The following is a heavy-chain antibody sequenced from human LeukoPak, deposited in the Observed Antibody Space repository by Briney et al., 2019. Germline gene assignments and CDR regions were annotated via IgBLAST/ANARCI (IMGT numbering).Heavy chain of an antibody. V-gene: IGHV3-7*01. Sequence: GGSLRLSCAASGFTFSNYWMNWVRQAPGKGLEWVANIKPDGGETYYLDSVKGRFTISRDNAKNSLYLQMNSLRAEDTAVYYCARDLRYFDYWGQGTLVTVSS. CDR1: GFTFSNYW. CDR2: IKPDGGET. J-gene: IGHJ4*02. CDR3: ARDLRYFDY. D-gene: IGHD3-9*01.